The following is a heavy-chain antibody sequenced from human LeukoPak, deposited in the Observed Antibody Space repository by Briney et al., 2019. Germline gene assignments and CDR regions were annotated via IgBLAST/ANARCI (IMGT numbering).Heavy chain of an antibody. CDR1: GFTFSTHW. CDR3: ARAAWLGNP. Sequence: GGSLRLSCAASGFTFSTHWMSWVRQAPGKGLEWVAKIKEDGSEKYYVDSVKGRFTISRDNAKNSLYLQMNSLRAEDTAVYYCARAAWLGNPWGQGTLVTVSS. V-gene: IGHV3-7*01. J-gene: IGHJ5*02. D-gene: IGHD5-12*01. CDR2: IKEDGSEK.